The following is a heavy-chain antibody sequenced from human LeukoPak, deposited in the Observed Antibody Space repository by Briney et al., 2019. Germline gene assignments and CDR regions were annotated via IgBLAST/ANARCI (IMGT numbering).Heavy chain of an antibody. Sequence: SETLSLTCTVSGGSISSYYWSWIRQPPGKGLEWIGCIYYSGSTNYNPSLKSRVTISVDTSKNQFSLKLSSVTAADTAVYYCARSEVTMVRGVNWFDPWGQGTLVTVSS. J-gene: IGHJ5*02. V-gene: IGHV4-59*01. CDR1: GGSISSYY. CDR2: IYYSGST. D-gene: IGHD3-10*01. CDR3: ARSEVTMVRGVNWFDP.